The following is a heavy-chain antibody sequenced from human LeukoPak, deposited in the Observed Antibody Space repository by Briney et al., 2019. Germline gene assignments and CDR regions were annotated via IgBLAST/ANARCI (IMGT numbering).Heavy chain of an antibody. D-gene: IGHD3-3*01. V-gene: IGHV1-69*13. CDR2: IIPIFGTA. CDR3: ARTVLRITIFGAGRENWFDP. Sequence: SVKVSCKASGGTFSSYAISWVRQAPGQGLEWMGGIIPIFGTANYAQKFQGRVTITADESTSTAYMELSSLRSEDTAVYYCARTVLRITIFGAGRENWFDPWGQGTLVTVSS. J-gene: IGHJ5*02. CDR1: GGTFSSYA.